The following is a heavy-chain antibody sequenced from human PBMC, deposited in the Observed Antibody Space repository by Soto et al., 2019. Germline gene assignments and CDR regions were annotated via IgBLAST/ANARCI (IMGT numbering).Heavy chain of an antibody. CDR3: ARRWGEGRVDY. CDR2: IHHSGST. CDR1: GGSISSYY. Sequence: SETLSLTCTVSGGSISSYYWSCIRQPPGKGLEWIGEIHHSGSTNYNPSLKSRVTMAVDKSRNQFSLKLSSVTAADTAVYYCARRWGEGRVDYWGQGTLVTVSS. V-gene: IGHV4-59*12. J-gene: IGHJ4*02. D-gene: IGHD3-10*01.